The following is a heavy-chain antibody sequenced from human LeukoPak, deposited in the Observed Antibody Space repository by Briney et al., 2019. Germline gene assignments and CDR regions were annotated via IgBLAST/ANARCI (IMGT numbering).Heavy chain of an antibody. Sequence: GGSLRLSCAASGFTFSSYGMSWVRQAPGKGLEWVSAISGSGGSTYYADSVKGRFTISRDNAKNSLYLQMNSLRDDDTAVYYCARLSYDSGTHYTVYKYWGQGTLVTVSS. J-gene: IGHJ4*02. D-gene: IGHD3-10*01. CDR2: ISGSGGST. V-gene: IGHV3-23*01. CDR1: GFTFSSYG. CDR3: ARLSYDSGTHYTVYKY.